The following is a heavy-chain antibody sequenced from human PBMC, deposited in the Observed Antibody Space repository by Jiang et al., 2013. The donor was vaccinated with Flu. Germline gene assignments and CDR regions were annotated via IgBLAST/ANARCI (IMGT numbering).Heavy chain of an antibody. J-gene: IGHJ5*02. Sequence: GAEVKKPGGSLKISCKGSGYSFSDYWVGWVRRVPGKGLEYMGITNPANSDARYSPAFRGQVIISVDKSINTAYLHWSSLKASDTAIYYCARGTTTVDWFDPWGQGTLVSVSS. CDR1: GYSFSDYW. CDR2: TNPANSDA. V-gene: IGHV5-51*01. D-gene: IGHD1-26*01. CDR3: ARGTTTVDWFDP.